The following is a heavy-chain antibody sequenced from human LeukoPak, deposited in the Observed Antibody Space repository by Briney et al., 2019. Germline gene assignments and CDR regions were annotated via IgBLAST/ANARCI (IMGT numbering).Heavy chain of an antibody. D-gene: IGHD3-22*01. CDR1: GYTFTGYY. CDR2: INPNSGGT. Sequence: ASVKVSCEASGYTFTGYYMHWVRQAPGQGLEWMGWINPNSGGTNYAQKFQGRVTMTRDTSISTAYMELSRLRSDDTAVYYCAREFPLDYYDSSGVFDYWGQGTLVTVSS. V-gene: IGHV1-2*02. J-gene: IGHJ4*02. CDR3: AREFPLDYYDSSGVFDY.